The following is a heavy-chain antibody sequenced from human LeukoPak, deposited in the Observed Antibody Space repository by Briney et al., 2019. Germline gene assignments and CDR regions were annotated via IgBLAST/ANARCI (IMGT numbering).Heavy chain of an antibody. D-gene: IGHD6-13*01. Sequence: PSETLSLTCTVSGGXISSTSYHWAWIRQPPGKGLEWIATVYYTGSAYYNPSLKSRVTISVDTSKSQFSLKLSSVTAADTAVYYCARALRQQLVTGWFDPWGQGTLVTVSS. CDR1: GGXISSTSYH. CDR3: ARALRQQLVTGWFDP. V-gene: IGHV4-39*01. CDR2: VYYTGSA. J-gene: IGHJ5*02.